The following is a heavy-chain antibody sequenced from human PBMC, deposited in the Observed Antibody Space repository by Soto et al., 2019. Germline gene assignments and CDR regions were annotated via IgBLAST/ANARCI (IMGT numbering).Heavy chain of an antibody. D-gene: IGHD6-13*01. J-gene: IGHJ4*02. CDR1: GGSISSYY. V-gene: IGHV4-59*01. CDR2: IYYSGST. CDR3: ARGGSWYTDY. Sequence: SKTLSLTCTVSGGSISSYYWSWIRQPPGKGLEWIGYIYYSGSTNYNPSLKSRVTISVDTSKNQFSLKLSSVTAADTAVYYCARGGSWYTDYWGQGTLVTVSS.